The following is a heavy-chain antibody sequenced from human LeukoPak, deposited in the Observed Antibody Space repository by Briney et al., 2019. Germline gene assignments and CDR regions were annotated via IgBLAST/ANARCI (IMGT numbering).Heavy chain of an antibody. CDR1: VGTFSSYA. Sequence: ASVKVSCKASVGTFSSYAISWVRQAPGPGREWMGGIIPIFGTANYAQKFQGRVTITADESTSTAYMELSSLRSEDTAVYYCARAEDTAMVSDYYYYGMDVWGQGTTVTVSS. CDR2: IIPIFGTA. CDR3: ARAEDTAMVSDYYYYGMDV. J-gene: IGHJ6*02. V-gene: IGHV1-69*13. D-gene: IGHD5-18*01.